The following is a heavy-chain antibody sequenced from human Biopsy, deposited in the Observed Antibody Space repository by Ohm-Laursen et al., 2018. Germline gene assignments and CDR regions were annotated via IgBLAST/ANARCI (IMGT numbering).Heavy chain of an antibody. CDR1: GYKFTSYG. J-gene: IGHJ4*02. CDR3: ARIAAAGWDDY. CDR2: ISGYNGNT. V-gene: IGHV1-18*01. Sequence: GASVKASCKASGYKFTSYGMSWVRQAPGQGFEWMGRISGYNGNTNYAQKFQGRITMTIDAATSTGYMDLRSLKSDDTAVYYCARIAAAGWDDYWGQGTLVTVSS. D-gene: IGHD6-25*01.